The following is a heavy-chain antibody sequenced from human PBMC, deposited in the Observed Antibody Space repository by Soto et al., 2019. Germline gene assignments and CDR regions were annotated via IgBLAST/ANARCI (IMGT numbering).Heavy chain of an antibody. J-gene: IGHJ6*02. V-gene: IGHV1-18*01. Sequence: ASVKLSCKASAYTFTIYGISWVLQAPGQGLEWMGWINGYNGNTNHAQKLQGRVTMSTDTSTSTAYMELRSLRSDDSAVYYCARMGDVPYYYYGMDVWGQGTTVTVS. CDR3: ARMGDVPYYYYGMDV. CDR2: INGYNGNT. D-gene: IGHD3-16*01. CDR1: AYTFTIYG.